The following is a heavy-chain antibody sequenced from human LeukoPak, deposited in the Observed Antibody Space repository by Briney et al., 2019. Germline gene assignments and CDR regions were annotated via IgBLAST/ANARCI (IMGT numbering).Heavy chain of an antibody. Sequence: SETLSLTCTVSGDSISRYYWSWIRQAPGKGLEWIGYMLYSASTKYNTSLKNRVTITPDTSQNQVSLKLTSVTAADTAVYYCARLLVLPGGVLAADHDAFDIWGQGTMVSVSS. CDR1: GDSISRYY. CDR3: ARLLVLPGGVLAADHDAFDI. D-gene: IGHD2-8*02. J-gene: IGHJ3*02. V-gene: IGHV4-59*08. CDR2: MLYSAST.